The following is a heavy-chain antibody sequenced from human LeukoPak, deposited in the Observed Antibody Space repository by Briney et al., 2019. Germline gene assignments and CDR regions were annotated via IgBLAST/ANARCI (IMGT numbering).Heavy chain of an antibody. CDR2: ISWNSGSI. J-gene: IGHJ4*02. CDR1: GFTFDDYA. V-gene: IGHV3-9*01. D-gene: IGHD6-13*01. Sequence: GGSLRLSCAASGFTFDDYAMHWVRQAPGKGLEWVSGISWNSGSIGYADSVKGRFTISRDNAKNSLYLQMNSLRAEDTALYYCAKEFEGYSSSWTFDYWGQGTLVTVSS. CDR3: AKEFEGYSSSWTFDY.